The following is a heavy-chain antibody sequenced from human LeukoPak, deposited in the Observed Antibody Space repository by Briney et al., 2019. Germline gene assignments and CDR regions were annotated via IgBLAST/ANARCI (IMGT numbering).Heavy chain of an antibody. CDR3: ARAGVYASSCDY. Sequence: GGSLRLSWAAAGFTFSSYWMSWDRQAPGEGLEWVANIKQEGSENNYVDSVKGRFTISRDNAKNSLHLQMNRHSSEDTAVYTGARAGVYASSCDYWGQGTLVTVSS. CDR2: IKQEGSEN. CDR1: GFTFSSYW. D-gene: IGHD5/OR15-5a*01. V-gene: IGHV3-7*01. J-gene: IGHJ4*02.